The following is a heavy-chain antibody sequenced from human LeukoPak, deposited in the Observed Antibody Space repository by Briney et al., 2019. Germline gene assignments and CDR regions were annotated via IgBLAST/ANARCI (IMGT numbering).Heavy chain of an antibody. CDR2: ISAYNGNT. CDR1: GYTFTSYG. V-gene: IGHV1-18*04. J-gene: IGHJ4*02. D-gene: IGHD2-2*01. Sequence: GASVKVSCKASGYTFTSYGISGVRQAPGQGLEWMGWISAYNGNTNYAQKLQGRVTMTTDTSTSTAYMELRSLRSDDTAVYYCARARGEVVPAAAPFDYWGQGTLVTVSS. CDR3: ARARGEVVPAAAPFDY.